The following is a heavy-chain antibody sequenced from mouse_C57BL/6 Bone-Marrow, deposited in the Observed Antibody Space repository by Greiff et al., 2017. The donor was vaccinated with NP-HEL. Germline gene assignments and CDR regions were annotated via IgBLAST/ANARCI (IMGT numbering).Heavy chain of an antibody. V-gene: IGHV1-69*01. D-gene: IGHD1-1*02. CDR1: GYTFTSYW. Sequence: QVQLQQPGAELVMPGASVKLSCKASGYTFTSYWMHWVKQRPGQGLEWIGAIDPSDSYTNYNQKFKGKSTLTVDKSSSTAYMQLSSLTSEDSAVYYCARGSYVWYYFDYWGQGTTLTVPS. CDR2: IDPSDSYT. CDR3: ARGSYVWYYFDY. J-gene: IGHJ2*01.